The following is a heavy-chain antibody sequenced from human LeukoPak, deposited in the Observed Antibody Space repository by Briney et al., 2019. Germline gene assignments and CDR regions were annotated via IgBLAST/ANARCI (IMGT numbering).Heavy chain of an antibody. CDR1: GSYW. CDR2: INSDGSWT. J-gene: IGHJ4*02. Sequence: GGSLRLSCAASGSYWMHRVRQAPGKGLVWVSHINSDGSWTSYADSVKGRFTISKDNAKNTVYLQMNNLRAEDTAVYYCVSFYETYWGRGTLVTVSS. CDR3: VSFYETY. V-gene: IGHV3-74*01. D-gene: IGHD2/OR15-2a*01.